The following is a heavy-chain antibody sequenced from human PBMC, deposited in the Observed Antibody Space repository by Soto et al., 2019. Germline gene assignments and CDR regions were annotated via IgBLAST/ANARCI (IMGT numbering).Heavy chain of an antibody. CDR2: ISVNAVNT. Sequence: GGSLRLSCAASGFTFSNYAMNWVRQAPGKGLEWVSSISVNAVNTYYASSVKGRFTISRDNSKDTLYLQMDSLTAEDTAEYYCAQTRTGWYQFDHWGQGTPVTVSS. V-gene: IGHV3-23*01. J-gene: IGHJ4*02. D-gene: IGHD6-19*01. CDR3: AQTRTGWYQFDH. CDR1: GFTFSNYA.